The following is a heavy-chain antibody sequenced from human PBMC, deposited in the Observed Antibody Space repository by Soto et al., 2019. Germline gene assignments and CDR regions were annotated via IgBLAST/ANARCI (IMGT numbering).Heavy chain of an antibody. V-gene: IGHV3-23*01. Sequence: GGSLRLSCAASEFTFSSYTMSWVRQAPGKGLEWVSDISGSGGSTYYADSVKGRFTIPRDNSKNTLYLQMNSLRAEDAAVYYCAKSHSSSWYTYFDYWGQGTLVTVSS. D-gene: IGHD6-13*01. J-gene: IGHJ4*02. CDR3: AKSHSSSWYTYFDY. CDR2: ISGSGGST. CDR1: EFTFSSYT.